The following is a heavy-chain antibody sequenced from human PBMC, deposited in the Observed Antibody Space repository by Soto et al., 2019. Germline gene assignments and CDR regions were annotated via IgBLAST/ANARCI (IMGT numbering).Heavy chain of an antibody. Sequence: EVQLLESGGGLVQPGGSLRLSCAASGFTFSSYAMRWVRQAPVKGLEWVSAISGSGDSTYYADSVKGRFTISRDNSKKTLYLQMNCLRAEATAVYCCARRCSGSYYDYWGQGSLVTVSS. D-gene: IGHD1-26*01. J-gene: IGHJ4*02. CDR2: ISGSGDST. V-gene: IGHV3-23*01. CDR3: ARRCSGSYYDY. CDR1: GFTFSSYA.